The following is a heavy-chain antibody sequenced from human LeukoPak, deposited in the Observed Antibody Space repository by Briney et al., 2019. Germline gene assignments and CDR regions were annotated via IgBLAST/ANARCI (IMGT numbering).Heavy chain of an antibody. CDR2: IYYSGST. CDR3: ARSYYYDSSGYYH. CDR1: GGSFNSPTYY. D-gene: IGHD3-22*01. V-gene: IGHV4-39*07. J-gene: IGHJ5*02. Sequence: PSETLSLTCSVSGGSFNSPTYYWGWIRQPLGKGLEWIGSIYYSGSTYYNSSLKSRVTISVDTSKNRFSLYMNSVTAADTAVYYCARSYYYDSSGYYHWGQGTLVTVSS.